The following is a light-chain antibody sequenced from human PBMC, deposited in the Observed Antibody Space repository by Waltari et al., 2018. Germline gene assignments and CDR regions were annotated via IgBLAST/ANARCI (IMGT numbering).Light chain of an antibody. CDR2: KAS. CDR3: QQYNSYSLLS. J-gene: IGKJ4*01. CDR1: ESNSKW. Sequence: ASESNSKWLAGYQQKQGKAPKLLIYKASTLESGVPSRFSGSGSGTEFTLTISSLQPEDFATYYCQQYNSYSLLSFGGGTKVEIK. V-gene: IGKV1-5*03.